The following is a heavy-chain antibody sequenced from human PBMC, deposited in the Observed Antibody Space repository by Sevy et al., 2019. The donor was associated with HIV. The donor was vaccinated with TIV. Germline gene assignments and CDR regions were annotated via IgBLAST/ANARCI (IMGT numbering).Heavy chain of an antibody. Sequence: GGSLRLSCEAPGFTFSSYSMNWVRQAPGKGLEWVSYIGSSSSTIYYADSVKGRFTTSRDNAKNSLYLQMKSLRDEDTAVYYCARTWSGPYGMDVWGQGTTVTVSS. J-gene: IGHJ6*02. CDR3: ARTWSGPYGMDV. CDR2: IGSSSSTI. D-gene: IGHD3-3*01. CDR1: GFTFSSYS. V-gene: IGHV3-48*02.